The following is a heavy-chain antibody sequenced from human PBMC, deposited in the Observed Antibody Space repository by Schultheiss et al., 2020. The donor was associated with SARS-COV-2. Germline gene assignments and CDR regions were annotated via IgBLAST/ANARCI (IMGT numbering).Heavy chain of an antibody. CDR3: AKDLWRGSKYGMDV. CDR2: ISYHGKSI. J-gene: IGHJ6*02. D-gene: IGHD3-16*01. CDR1: GFTFSSYP. Sequence: GGSLRLSCAASGFTFSSYPMHWVRQAPGKGLEWLAVISYHGKSIHYADSVRGRFTISRDNSKNTLYLQMNSLRLEDTAVYYCAKDLWRGSKYGMDVWGQGTTVTVSS. V-gene: IGHV3-30-3*02.